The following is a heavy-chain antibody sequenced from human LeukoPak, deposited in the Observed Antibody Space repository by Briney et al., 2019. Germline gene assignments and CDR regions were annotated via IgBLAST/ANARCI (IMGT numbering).Heavy chain of an antibody. J-gene: IGHJ6*03. CDR2: IIPIFGTA. CDR3: ARVDRDSYGYHYYYMDV. D-gene: IGHD5-18*01. V-gene: IGHV1-69*05. Sequence: SVKVSCKASGGTFSSYAISWVRQAPGQGLEWMGGIIPIFGTANYAQKLQGRVTITTDESTSTAYMELSSLRSEDTAVYYCARVDRDSYGYHYYYMDVWGKGTTVTVSS. CDR1: GGTFSSYA.